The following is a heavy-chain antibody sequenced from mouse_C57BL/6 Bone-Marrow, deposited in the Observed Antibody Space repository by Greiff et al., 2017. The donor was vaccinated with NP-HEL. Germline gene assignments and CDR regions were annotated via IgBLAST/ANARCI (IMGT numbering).Heavy chain of an antibody. CDR2: INPNNGGT. J-gene: IGHJ1*03. CDR3: AREGYEWYFDV. Sequence: EVQLQQSGPELVKPGASVKIPCKASGYTFTDYNMDWVKQSHGKSLEWIGDINPNNGGTIYNQKFKGKATLTVDKSSSTAYMELRSLTSEETAVYYCAREGYEWYFDVWGTGTTVTVSS. D-gene: IGHD2-2*01. V-gene: IGHV1-18*01. CDR1: GYTFTDYN.